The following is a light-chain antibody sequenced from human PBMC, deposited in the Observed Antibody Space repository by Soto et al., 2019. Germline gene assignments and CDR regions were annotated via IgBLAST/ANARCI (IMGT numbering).Light chain of an antibody. Sequence: QSALTQPPSASGSPGQSVTISCTGTSSDVGGYNYVSWYQHHPGKAPKFLIYEVSKRPSGVPDRFSGSKSGNTASLTVSGLQAEDEADYYCSSYAGSNREVFGTGTKVTVL. CDR1: SSDVGGYNY. V-gene: IGLV2-8*01. CDR3: SSYAGSNREV. CDR2: EVS. J-gene: IGLJ1*01.